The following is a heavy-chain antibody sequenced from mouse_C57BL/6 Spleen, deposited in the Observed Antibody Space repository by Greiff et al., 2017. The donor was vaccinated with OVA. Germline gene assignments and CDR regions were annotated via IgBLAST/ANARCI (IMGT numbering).Heavy chain of an antibody. D-gene: IGHD1-1*01. Sequence: VQLKQAGAGLVKPSQSLSLHCSVTVYSITSGYYWNWIRQFPGNKLEWMGYISYDGSTNYNPSLKNRISITRDTSKNQFFLKLNSVTTEDTATYYCARVRFGYYYSSSYAMDYWGQGTSVTVSS. J-gene: IGHJ4*01. CDR3: ARVRFGYYYSSSYAMDY. CDR1: VYSITSGYY. CDR2: ISYDGST. V-gene: IGHV3-6*01.